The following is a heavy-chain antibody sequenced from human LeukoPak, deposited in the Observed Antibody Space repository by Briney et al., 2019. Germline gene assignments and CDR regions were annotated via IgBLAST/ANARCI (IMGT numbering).Heavy chain of an antibody. V-gene: IGHV3-74*01. D-gene: IGHD3-22*01. J-gene: IGHJ1*01. Sequence: GGSLRLSCAASGFTFRSYWMHWVRQAPGKGLVWVSRIKSDGTTNYADSVKGRFTISRDNPKNTVSLQMNSLRAEDTGVYYCARAPSEIGGYYPEYFRHWGQGTLVTVSS. CDR2: IKSDGTT. CDR3: ARAPSEIGGYYPEYFRH. CDR1: GFTFRSYW.